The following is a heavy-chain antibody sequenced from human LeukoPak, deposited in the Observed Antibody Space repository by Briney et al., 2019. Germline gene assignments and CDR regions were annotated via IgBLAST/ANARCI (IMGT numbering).Heavy chain of an antibody. CDR1: GFTFSDHY. Sequence: GGSLRLSCAASGFTFSDHYMDWVRQAPGKGLEWVAVISYDGSNKYYADSVKGRFTTSRDNSKNTLYLQMNSLRAEDTAVYYCARDGAIQLWPNFDYWGQGTLVTVSS. V-gene: IGHV3-30-3*01. CDR3: ARDGAIQLWPNFDY. CDR2: ISYDGSNK. D-gene: IGHD5-18*01. J-gene: IGHJ4*02.